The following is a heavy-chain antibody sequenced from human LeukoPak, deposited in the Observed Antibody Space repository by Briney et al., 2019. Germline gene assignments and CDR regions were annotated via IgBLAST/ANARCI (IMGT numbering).Heavy chain of an antibody. CDR1: GFTFSSYA. CDR2: ISSSGNIV. V-gene: IGHV3-48*04. D-gene: IGHD5-24*01. Sequence: GGSLRLSCAASGFTFSSYAMSWVRQAPGQGLEWVSYISSSGNIVYYADSMKGRFTISRDNAKNSLYLQVNSLRADDTAVYYCARDPGRDGYNGAFDIWGQGTMVTVSS. J-gene: IGHJ3*02. CDR3: ARDPGRDGYNGAFDI.